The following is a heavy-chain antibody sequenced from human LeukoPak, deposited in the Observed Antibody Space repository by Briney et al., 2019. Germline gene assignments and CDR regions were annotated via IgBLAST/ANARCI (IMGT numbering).Heavy chain of an antibody. CDR1: GYTFTNYD. V-gene: IGHV1-18*01. CDR2: MNPNNGNT. Sequence: ASVKVSCKTSGYTFTNYDINWVRQATGQGLEWMGWMNPNNGNTNYAQKLQGRVTMTTDTSTSTAYMELRSLRSDDTAVYYCARDGLFDYWGQGTLVTVSS. J-gene: IGHJ4*02. CDR3: ARDGLFDY.